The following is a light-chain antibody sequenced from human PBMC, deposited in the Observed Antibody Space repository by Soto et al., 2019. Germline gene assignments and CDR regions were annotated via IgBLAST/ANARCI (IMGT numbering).Light chain of an antibody. J-gene: IGLJ2*01. CDR3: QAWDSSTVV. V-gene: IGLV3-1*01. CDR2: EDN. CDR1: ELGDKY. Sequence: SSELTQPPSVSVSPGQTASITCSGDELGDKYACWYQQKPGQSPVLVIYEDNKRPSGIPERFSGSNSGNTATLTISGTQAMDEADYYCQAWDSSTVVFGGGTKLTVL.